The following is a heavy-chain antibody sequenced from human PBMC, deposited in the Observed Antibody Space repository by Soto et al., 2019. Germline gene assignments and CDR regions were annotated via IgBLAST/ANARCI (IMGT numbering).Heavy chain of an antibody. Sequence: SENLSLPRTVSGGFLSSYHWSGIRQPPGKGLEWIGYIYYSGSTNYNPSLKSRVTISVDTSKNQFSLKLSSVTAADTAVYYCARDKHFDWLPASNAFDIWGQGTMVTVSS. CDR1: GGFLSSYH. CDR3: ARDKHFDWLPASNAFDI. V-gene: IGHV4-59*01. J-gene: IGHJ3*02. CDR2: IYYSGST. D-gene: IGHD3-9*01.